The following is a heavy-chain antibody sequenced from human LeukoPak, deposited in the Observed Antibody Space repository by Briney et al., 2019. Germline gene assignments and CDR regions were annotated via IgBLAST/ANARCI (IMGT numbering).Heavy chain of an antibody. CDR2: ISGRGGST. Sequence: GGSLRLSSAASGFTFSSYAMSWVRQAPGKGQEGVSSISGRGGSTYYADSVKGRFTISRDNSKNTLYLQMNSLRAEDTAVYYCAKDRYSSGWYEYWGQGTLVTVSS. D-gene: IGHD6-19*01. CDR1: GFTFSSYA. V-gene: IGHV3-23*01. J-gene: IGHJ4*02. CDR3: AKDRYSSGWYEY.